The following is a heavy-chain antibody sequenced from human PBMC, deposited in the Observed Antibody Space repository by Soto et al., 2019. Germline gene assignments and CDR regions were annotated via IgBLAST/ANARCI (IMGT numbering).Heavy chain of an antibody. D-gene: IGHD3-3*01. CDR2: IYYSGST. CDR1: GGSISSSSYY. J-gene: IGHJ3*02. V-gene: IGHV4-39*01. CDR3: ARHTVFGVVTPGAFDI. Sequence: LQLQESGPGLVKPSETLSLTCTVSGGSISSSSYYWGWIRQPPGKGLEWIGSIYYSGSTYYNPSLKSRVTISVDTSKNQFSLKLSSVTAADTAVYYCARHTVFGVVTPGAFDIWGQGTMVTVSS.